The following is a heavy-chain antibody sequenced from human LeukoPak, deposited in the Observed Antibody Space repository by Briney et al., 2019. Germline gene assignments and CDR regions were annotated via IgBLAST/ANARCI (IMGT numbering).Heavy chain of an antibody. Sequence: ASVKVSCKASGYTFTGYYMHWVRQAPGQGLEWMGWINPNSGGTNYAQKFQGRVTMTRDTSISTAYMELSRLRSDDRAVYYCASSLIAAAGTEYFQHWGQGTLVTVSS. CDR1: GYTFTGYY. D-gene: IGHD6-13*01. J-gene: IGHJ1*01. CDR3: ASSLIAAAGTEYFQH. CDR2: INPNSGGT. V-gene: IGHV1-2*02.